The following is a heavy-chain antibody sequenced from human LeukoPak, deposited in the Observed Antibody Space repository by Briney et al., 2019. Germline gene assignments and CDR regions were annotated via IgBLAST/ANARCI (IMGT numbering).Heavy chain of an antibody. J-gene: IGHJ4*02. CDR3: ARGGDYYDSSGYRNPSRGGFDY. V-gene: IGHV3-30-3*01. D-gene: IGHD3-22*01. CDR2: MSYDGSNK. CDR1: GFTFSSYA. Sequence: PGRSLRLSCAASGFTFSSYAMHWVRQAPGKGLEWVAVMSYDGSNKYYADSVKGRFTISRDNSKNTLYLQMNSLRAEDTAVYYCARGGDYYDSSGYRNPSRGGFDYWGQGTLVTVSS.